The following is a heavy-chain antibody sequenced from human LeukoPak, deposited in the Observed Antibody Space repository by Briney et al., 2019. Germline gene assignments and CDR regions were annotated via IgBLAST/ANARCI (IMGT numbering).Heavy chain of an antibody. V-gene: IGHV1-2*02. CDR1: GYTFTGYY. D-gene: IGHD6-19*01. Sequence: EASVKVSCKASGYTFTGYYMHWVRQAPGQGLEWMGWINPNSGGTNYAQKFQGRVTMTRDTSISTAYMELSRLRSDDTAVYYCARGTRYSSGWYAPYLDYWGQGTLVTVSS. J-gene: IGHJ4*02. CDR2: INPNSGGT. CDR3: ARGTRYSSGWYAPYLDY.